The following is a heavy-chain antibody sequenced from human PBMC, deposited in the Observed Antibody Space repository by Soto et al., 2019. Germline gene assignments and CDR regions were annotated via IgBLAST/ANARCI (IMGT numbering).Heavy chain of an antibody. CDR3: ARDLHSGGKYWYLDI. D-gene: IGHD2-15*01. CDR1: GYTFTHYG. Sequence: QVQLVQSGAEVKKPGASVKVSCKASGYTFTHYGITWVRQAPGQGLEWMGWINSFSGDTNYPQKLQGRLTMTTDTSTNTVYMELRNLRSADTAVYYCARDLHSGGKYWYLDIWGRGTLVTVSS. CDR2: INSFSGDT. V-gene: IGHV1-18*01. J-gene: IGHJ2*01.